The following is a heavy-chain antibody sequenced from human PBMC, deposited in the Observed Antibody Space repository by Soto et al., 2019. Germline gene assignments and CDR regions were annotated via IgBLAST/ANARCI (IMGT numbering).Heavy chain of an antibody. J-gene: IGHJ6*02. CDR2: INTVGST. Sequence: EVQLLESGGGLVQPGGSLRLSCAATGFTFRNYAMTWVRQAPGKGLEWVSSINTVGSTYFADSVKGRFTISRDNSENTLSLHMNSLRAEDTAVYYCARDRGNGKYDGVYYYYSGMDVWGQGTTVTVSS. CDR3: ARDRGNGKYDGVYYYYSGMDV. CDR1: GFTFRNYA. V-gene: IGHV3-23*01. D-gene: IGHD6-6*01.